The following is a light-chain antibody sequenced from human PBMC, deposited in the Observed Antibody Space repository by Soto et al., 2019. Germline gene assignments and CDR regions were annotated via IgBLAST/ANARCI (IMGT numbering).Light chain of an antibody. J-gene: IGKJ4*01. CDR2: AAS. CDR3: QQLNTYPLT. Sequence: DIQLTQSPSFLSASVGDRVTITCRASQGVSSFLAWYQQKPGKASKLLIYAASTLQSGVPSRFSGSGSGTEFTLTINSLQPEDFATNYCQQLNTYPLTFGGGTKVDIK. CDR1: QGVSSF. V-gene: IGKV1-9*01.